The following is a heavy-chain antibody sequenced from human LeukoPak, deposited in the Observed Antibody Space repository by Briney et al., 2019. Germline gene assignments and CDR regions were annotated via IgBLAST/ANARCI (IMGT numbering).Heavy chain of an antibody. CDR1: GFTFSAYS. CDR3: ARVEASGYDYGAFDY. CDR2: ISSSSSYI. V-gene: IGHV3-21*01. Sequence: GGSLRLSCAASGFTFSAYSMNWVRQAPGKGLEWVSSISSSSSYIYYADSVKGRFTISRDNAKNSLYLQMNSLRAEDTAVYYCARVEASGYDYGAFDYWGQGTLVTVSS. J-gene: IGHJ4*02. D-gene: IGHD5-12*01.